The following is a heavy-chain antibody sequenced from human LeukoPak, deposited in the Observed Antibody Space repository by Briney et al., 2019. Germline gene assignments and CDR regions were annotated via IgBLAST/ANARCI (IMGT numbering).Heavy chain of an antibody. J-gene: IGHJ3*02. CDR1: GFTFSSYS. CDR2: ISSSSSYI. V-gene: IGHV3-21*01. Sequence: KPGGSLRLSCAASGFTFSSYSMNWVRQAPGKGLEWVSSISSSSSYIYYADSVKGRFTISRDNAKNSLYLQMNSLRAEDTAVYYCAREMGLRYFDWLLLGDAFDIWGQGTMVTVSS. CDR3: AREMGLRYFDWLLLGDAFDI. D-gene: IGHD3-9*01.